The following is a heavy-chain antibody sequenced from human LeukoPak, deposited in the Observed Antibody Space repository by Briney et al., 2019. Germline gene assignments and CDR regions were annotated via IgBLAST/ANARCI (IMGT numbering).Heavy chain of an antibody. CDR1: GFTFSTYT. CDR3: ARGTPPTVTTPYYYGMDV. V-gene: IGHV3-21*01. CDR2: ISRDSFYT. Sequence: GGSLRLSCAASGFTFSTYTMNWVRQPPGKGLEWVSSISRDSFYTYYADSVKGRFTISRDNAKNSLYLQMNSLGAEDTAVYYCARGTPPTVTTPYYYGMDVWGKGTTVTVSS. D-gene: IGHD4-17*01. J-gene: IGHJ6*04.